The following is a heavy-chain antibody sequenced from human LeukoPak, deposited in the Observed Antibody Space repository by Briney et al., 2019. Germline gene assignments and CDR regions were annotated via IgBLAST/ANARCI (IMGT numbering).Heavy chain of an antibody. D-gene: IGHD3-3*01. Sequence: SETLSLTCTVSGGSISSYYWNWIRQSAGKGLEWVGRIYTSGSTNYNPSLMSRVTMSVGTSKNQFSLKVSSVTAADTAVYYCARDDFWSGYRAFDIWGQGTRVTVSS. V-gene: IGHV4-4*07. CDR1: GGSISSYY. CDR2: IYTSGST. J-gene: IGHJ3*02. CDR3: ARDDFWSGYRAFDI.